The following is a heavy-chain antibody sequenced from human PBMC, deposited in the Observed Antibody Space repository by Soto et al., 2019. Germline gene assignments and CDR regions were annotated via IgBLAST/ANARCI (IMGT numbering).Heavy chain of an antibody. CDR1: GYTFTSYY. CDR3: ARVGYYYDSSGRYWYFDL. J-gene: IGHJ2*01. D-gene: IGHD3-22*01. Sequence: ASVEAACKASGYTFTSYYMHWGRQAPGQGLEWMGIINPSGGSTSYAQKFQGRVTMTRDTSTSTVYMELSSLSSEDTAVYYCARVGYYYDSSGRYWYFDLWGRGTLVTVSS. CDR2: INPSGGST. V-gene: IGHV1-46*01.